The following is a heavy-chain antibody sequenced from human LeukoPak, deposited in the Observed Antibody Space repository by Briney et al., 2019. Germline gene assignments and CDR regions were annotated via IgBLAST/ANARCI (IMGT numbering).Heavy chain of an antibody. CDR1: GGSITISNYY. V-gene: IGHV4-39*07. CDR2: ICYSGAT. Sequence: SETLSLTCTVSGGSITISNYYWGCIRQPPGKGLEWIGGICYSGATFYNPSLKSRVTISLDTSKNQFSLKLTSVTAADTAVYYCAALGNGRTFDNWGQGTLVTVSS. CDR3: AALGNGRTFDN. J-gene: IGHJ4*02. D-gene: IGHD1-26*01.